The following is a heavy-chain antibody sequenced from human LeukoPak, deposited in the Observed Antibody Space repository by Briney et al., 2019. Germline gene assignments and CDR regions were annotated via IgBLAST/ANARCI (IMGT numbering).Heavy chain of an antibody. V-gene: IGHV4-31*03. D-gene: IGHD3-10*01. J-gene: IGHJ4*02. CDR1: GGSISSGGYY. Sequence: SETLSLTCTVSGGSISSGGYYWSWIRQHPGKGLEWIGYIYYSGSTYYNPSLKSRVPISVDTSKNQFSLKLSSVTSAHTAVYYLGRGSVYIFFDYWGQGTLVTVSS. CDR3: GRGSVYIFFDY. CDR2: IYYSGST.